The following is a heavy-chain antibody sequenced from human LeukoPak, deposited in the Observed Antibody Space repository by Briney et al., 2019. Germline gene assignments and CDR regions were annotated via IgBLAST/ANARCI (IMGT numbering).Heavy chain of an antibody. Sequence: ASVKVSCKASGHTFINYAIHWVRQGPGQRLEWVGWINVGNGDTKYSQRFQGRVTITRDTSASTAYMKLSRLRSEDTAVYYCATSEEGRWGQGTLVTVSS. D-gene: IGHD2-15*01. CDR1: GHTFINYA. CDR3: ATSEEGR. CDR2: INVGNGDT. V-gene: IGHV1-3*01. J-gene: IGHJ4*02.